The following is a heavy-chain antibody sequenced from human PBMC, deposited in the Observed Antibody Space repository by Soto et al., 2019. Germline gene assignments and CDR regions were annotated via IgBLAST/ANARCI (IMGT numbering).Heavy chain of an antibody. V-gene: IGHV4-39*07. CDR2: IYDSGNT. Sequence: PSETLSLTCTVSGGSISSSSYYWGWIRQPPGEGLEWIGYIYDSGNTVYNPSLKSRVTISVDTSKNQFSLKLTSVTAADTAVYYCARDLSGGLRPDAFDIWGQGTMVTVSS. CDR1: GGSISSSSYY. CDR3: ARDLSGGLRPDAFDI. J-gene: IGHJ3*02. D-gene: IGHD5-12*01.